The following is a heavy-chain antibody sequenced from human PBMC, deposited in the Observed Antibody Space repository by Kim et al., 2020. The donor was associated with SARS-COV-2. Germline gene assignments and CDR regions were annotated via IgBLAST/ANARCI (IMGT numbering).Heavy chain of an antibody. CDR3: GRGSTLTIFGVVGEIDY. V-gene: IGHV4-31*03. CDR1: GGSISSGGYY. Sequence: SETLSLTCTVSGGSISSGGYYWSWIRQHPGKGLEWIGYIYYSGSTYYNPSLKSRVTISVDTSKNQFSLKLSSVTAAGKAVYYCGRGSTLTIFGVVGEIDYWGQGTLVTVSS. CDR2: IYYSGST. J-gene: IGHJ4*02. D-gene: IGHD3-3*01.